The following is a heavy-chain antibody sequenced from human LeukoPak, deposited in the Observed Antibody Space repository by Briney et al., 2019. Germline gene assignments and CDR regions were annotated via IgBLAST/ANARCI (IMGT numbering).Heavy chain of an antibody. Sequence: GGSLRLSCAASGFIFTNAWMNWVRQAPGKGLEWVGRIQSKTDGGKTDYAAPVKGRFTISRDDSKNTLYLQMNSLKTEDTAIYFCTTGIRGDWGQGTLVTVSS. CDR3: TTGIRGD. CDR2: IQSKTDGGKT. CDR1: GFIFTNAW. J-gene: IGHJ4*02. V-gene: IGHV3-15*07. D-gene: IGHD3-3*02.